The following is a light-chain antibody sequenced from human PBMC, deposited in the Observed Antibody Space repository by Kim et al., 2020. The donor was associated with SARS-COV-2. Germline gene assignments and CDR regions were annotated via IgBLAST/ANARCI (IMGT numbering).Light chain of an antibody. CDR1: TGPVTSSHF. J-gene: IGLJ3*02. V-gene: IGLV7-46*01. Sequence: PEGTVTLTCSSSTGPVTSSHFPYWFQQRPGQAPRTLISDTTNTHSWTPARFSGSLLGDKAALTLSGAQPEDEADYYCLLSYSGVWVFGGGTRLTVL. CDR3: LLSYSGVWV. CDR2: DTT.